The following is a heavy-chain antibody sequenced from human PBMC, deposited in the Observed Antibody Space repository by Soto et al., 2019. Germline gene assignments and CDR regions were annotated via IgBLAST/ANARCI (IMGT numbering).Heavy chain of an antibody. J-gene: IGHJ5*02. CDR2: IFYTGTA. D-gene: IGHD2-15*01. CDR1: GGSTNTGGYY. Sequence: QVQMQESSPGLVKPSQTLSLTCTVSGGSTNTGGYYWGWIRHLPGEGLEWIGHIFYTGTAYYNPSLRSRVTVSIDTSANQFSLHMYSVTAADTAMYYCARRLDDTPETFFNWFDPWGQGILVTVSS. CDR3: ARRLDDTPETFFNWFDP. V-gene: IGHV4-31*03.